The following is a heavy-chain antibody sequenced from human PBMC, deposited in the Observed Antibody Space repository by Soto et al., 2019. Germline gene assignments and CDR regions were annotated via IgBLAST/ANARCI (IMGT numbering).Heavy chain of an antibody. CDR2: IKQDGSEK. V-gene: IGHV3-7*03. D-gene: IGHD6-13*01. CDR3: ARETGCQQHANWFDP. Sequence: EVQLVESGGGLVQPGGSLRLSCAASGFTFSSYWMSWVRQAPGKGLEWVANIKQDGSEKYYVDSVKGRFTISRDNAKNSLYLQMNSLRAEDTAVYYCARETGCQQHANWFDPWGQGTLVTVSS. J-gene: IGHJ5*02. CDR1: GFTFSSYW.